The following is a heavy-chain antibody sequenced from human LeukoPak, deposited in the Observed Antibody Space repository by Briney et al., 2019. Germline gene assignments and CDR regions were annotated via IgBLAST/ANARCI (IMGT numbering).Heavy chain of an antibody. D-gene: IGHD3-22*01. CDR2: IYSGGST. J-gene: IGHJ3*02. CDR3: ARDGYESQADGGAFDI. CDR1: GFIVSDTY. Sequence: GGSLRLSCSVSGFIVSDTYMTWVRQAPGKGLEWVSVIYSGGSTYYADSVKGRFTISRDNSKNTLYLQMNSLRAEDTAVYYCARDGYESQADGGAFDIWGQGTMVTVSS. V-gene: IGHV3-53*01.